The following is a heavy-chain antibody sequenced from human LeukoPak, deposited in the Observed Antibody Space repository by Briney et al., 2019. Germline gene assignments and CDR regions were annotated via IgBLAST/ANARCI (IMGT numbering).Heavy chain of an antibody. CDR2: IYYSRST. CDR3: ARGSVTGFDP. J-gene: IGHJ5*02. Sequence: SETLSLTCTVSGGSISSYYWSWIRQPPGRELEWIGYIYYSRSTSYNPSLKSRVTISVDTSKNQFSLKLSSVTAADTAVYYCARGSVTGFDPWGQGTLVTVSS. V-gene: IGHV4-59*01. D-gene: IGHD5/OR15-5a*01. CDR1: GGSISSYY.